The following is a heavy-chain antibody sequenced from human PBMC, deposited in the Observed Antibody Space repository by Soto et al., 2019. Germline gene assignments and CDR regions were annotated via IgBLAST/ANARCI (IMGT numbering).Heavy chain of an antibody. V-gene: IGHV3-66*01. CDR3: ASAVSTYYYYGMAV. D-gene: IGHD4-17*01. CDR2: IYSVGNT. Sequence: PGGSLRLSCAASGFTVSSKYMSWVRQAPGKGLEWVSVIYSVGNTYYADPVKGRFTISRDNSKNTLYLQMNSLRAEDTAVYHCASAVSTYYYYGMAVWGQGTTVTVSS. CDR1: GFTVSSKY. J-gene: IGHJ6*02.